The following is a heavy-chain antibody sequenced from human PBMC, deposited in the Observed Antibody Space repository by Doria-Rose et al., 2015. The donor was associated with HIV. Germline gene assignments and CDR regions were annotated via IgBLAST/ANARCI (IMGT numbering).Heavy chain of an antibody. CDR3: ARIKSSRWYHKYYFDF. Sequence: PVLVKPTETLTLTCTVSGVSLSSPGMGVSWIRQPPGKALEWIANIFSDDERSYKTSLKCRLTISRGTSKSQVVLTMTDMDPVDTATYYCARIKSSRWYHKYYFDFWGQGTLVIVSA. D-gene: IGHD6-13*01. V-gene: IGHV2-26*01. J-gene: IGHJ4*02. CDR2: IFSDDER. CDR1: GVSLSSPGMG.